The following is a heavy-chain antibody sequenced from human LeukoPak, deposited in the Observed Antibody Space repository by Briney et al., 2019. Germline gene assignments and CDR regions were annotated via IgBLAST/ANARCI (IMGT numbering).Heavy chain of an antibody. Sequence: SETLSLTCTVSGASISSNNYYWGWVRQPPGKGLEWIGNIYPSGTTYYNPSLKTRVTISVDTSKNQFSLKLSSVTAADTAVYFCARAYSSSWYFNWFDPWGQGTLVTVSS. CDR1: GASISSNNYY. J-gene: IGHJ5*02. CDR3: ARAYSSSWYFNWFDP. D-gene: IGHD6-13*01. CDR2: IYPSGTT. V-gene: IGHV4-39*07.